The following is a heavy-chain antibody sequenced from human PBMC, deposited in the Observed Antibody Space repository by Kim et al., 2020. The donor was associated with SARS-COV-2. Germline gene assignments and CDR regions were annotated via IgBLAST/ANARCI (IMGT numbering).Heavy chain of an antibody. V-gene: IGHV3-23*01. Sequence: GGSLRLSCAASGFTFSSYALRWVRQAPGKGLEWVSGISGTGDITAYSDSVKGRFTISRDNSKNMIYLQMNSLRVDDTAVYYCAKASYDFDRRGAFDVWG. CDR1: GFTFSSYA. CDR2: ISGTGDIT. D-gene: IGHD3-3*01. J-gene: IGHJ3*01. CDR3: AKASYDFDRRGAFDV.